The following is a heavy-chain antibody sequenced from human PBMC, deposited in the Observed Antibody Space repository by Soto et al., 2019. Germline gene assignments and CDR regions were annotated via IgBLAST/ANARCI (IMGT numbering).Heavy chain of an antibody. D-gene: IGHD4-17*01. CDR3: AKVAGNYGAYAFDY. CDR2: ISYDGSNK. CDR1: GFTFSSYG. Sequence: QVQLVESGGGVVQPGRSLRLSCAASGFTFSSYGMHWVRQAPGKGLEWVAVISYDGSNKYYADSVKGRFTISRDNSKNTLYLQMNSLSAEDTAVYYCAKVAGNYGAYAFDYWGQGTLVTVSS. V-gene: IGHV3-30*18. J-gene: IGHJ4*02.